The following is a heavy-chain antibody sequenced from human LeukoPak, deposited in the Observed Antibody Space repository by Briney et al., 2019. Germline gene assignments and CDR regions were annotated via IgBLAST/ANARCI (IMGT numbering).Heavy chain of an antibody. CDR2: ISGSGSRT. Sequence: GGSLRLSCEPSGFTFSNYAMSWVRQAPGKGLEWVSAISGSGSRTYYADSVKARFTVSRDNSKNILYLQMHSLTVEDTAMYYCAKDYNAFDFWGQGTLVTVSS. D-gene: IGHD1-1*01. CDR1: GFTFSNYA. CDR3: AKDYNAFDF. J-gene: IGHJ4*02. V-gene: IGHV3-23*01.